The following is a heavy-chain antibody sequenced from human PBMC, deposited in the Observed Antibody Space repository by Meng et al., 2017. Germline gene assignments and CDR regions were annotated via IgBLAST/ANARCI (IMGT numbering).Heavy chain of an antibody. Sequence: EGRLVESGGGLVPPGGSLRLSCAASGFTFSSYWMHWVRQAPGKGLECVSRIKSDGSNTNYAESVKGRFTISRDNAQNTLYLQMNSLRAEDTAVYYCGRASWGGVDQWGQGTLVTVSS. V-gene: IGHV3-74*01. D-gene: IGHD3-10*01. CDR2: IKSDGSNT. CDR1: GFTFSSYW. J-gene: IGHJ5*02. CDR3: GRASWGGVDQ.